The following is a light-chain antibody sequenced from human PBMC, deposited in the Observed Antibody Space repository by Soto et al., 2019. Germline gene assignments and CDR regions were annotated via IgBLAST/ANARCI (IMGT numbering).Light chain of an antibody. CDR3: QQYSNWPLT. Sequence: EVVMTQSPATLSVSPGERATLSCRASQSVSSSLAWYQQKPGQAPRLLIYGASTRATGIPARFSGRGSGTEFTLTISSLQSEDFAIYFCQQYSNWPLTFGQGTKVDIK. CDR2: GAS. CDR1: QSVSSS. J-gene: IGKJ1*01. V-gene: IGKV3-15*01.